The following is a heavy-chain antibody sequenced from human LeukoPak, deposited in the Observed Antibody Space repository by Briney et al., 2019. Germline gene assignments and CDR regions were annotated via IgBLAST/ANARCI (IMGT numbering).Heavy chain of an antibody. CDR3: ATDRGWRTSGYYLYYFEY. V-gene: IGHV3-7*01. J-gene: IGHJ4*02. Sequence: GGSLRLSCAASGLIFTNYFMSWVRQAPGKGLEWVASIKHDGSEKYYVDSVRGRFTISRDNTMNSLYLQMSSLRAEDTAVYYCATDRGWRTSGYYLYYFEYWGQGTLVTYSS. CDR1: GLIFTNYF. D-gene: IGHD3-3*01. CDR2: IKHDGSEK.